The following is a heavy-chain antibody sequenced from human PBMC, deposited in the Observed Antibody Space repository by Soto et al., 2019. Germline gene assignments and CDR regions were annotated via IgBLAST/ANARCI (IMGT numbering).Heavy chain of an antibody. CDR2: LYYSGNT. J-gene: IGHJ4*02. V-gene: IGHV4-39*01. Sequence: SETLSLTCTVSGDSISSSPYYWGWIRQPPGKGLEWIGSLYYSGNTNYNPSLSSRVTLSVDTSKNKFSMKMSSVTAADTAVYYCARTLNWGFDYWGQGTLVTVSS. CDR1: GDSISSSPYY. CDR3: ARTLNWGFDY. D-gene: IGHD7-27*01.